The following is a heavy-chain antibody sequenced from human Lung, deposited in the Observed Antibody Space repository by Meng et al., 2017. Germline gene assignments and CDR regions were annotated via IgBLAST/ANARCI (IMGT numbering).Heavy chain of an antibody. D-gene: IGHD3-22*01. V-gene: IGHV2-5*02. CDR2: IYWDDDK. J-gene: IGHJ4*02. Sequence: QITFKDSGPTLVSPTQSLTLTCTFSGFSLSNSGVGVGWIRQPPGKALEWLALIYWDDDKRYSPSLKSRLTITKDTSKLQVVLTMTNMDPVDTATYYCAHIVLYDSYDYWGQGTLVTVSS. CDR1: GFSLSNSGVG. CDR3: AHIVLYDSYDY.